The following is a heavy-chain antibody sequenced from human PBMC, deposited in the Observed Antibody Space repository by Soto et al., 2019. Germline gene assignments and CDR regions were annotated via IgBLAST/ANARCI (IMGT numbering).Heavy chain of an antibody. J-gene: IGHJ4*02. D-gene: IGHD1-1*01. CDR3: AREGDWNDGGRLDY. Sequence: QVQLQESGPGLVKPSQTLSLTCTVSGGSISSGDYFWSWIRQPPRKGLEWIGYISYSGSTYYIPYLKSRVTISIDTSNNQFSLKLSSVTAADTAVYYCAREGDWNDGGRLDYWGQGTLVTVSS. CDR1: GGSISSGDYF. CDR2: ISYSGST. V-gene: IGHV4-30-4*01.